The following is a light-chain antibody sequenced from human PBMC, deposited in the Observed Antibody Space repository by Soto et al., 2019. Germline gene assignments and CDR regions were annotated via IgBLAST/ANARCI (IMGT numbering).Light chain of an antibody. CDR1: SSNIGTNT. CDR3: VAWDGSLDVVL. V-gene: IGLV1-44*01. J-gene: IGLJ2*01. CDR2: NTN. Sequence: QSALTQPPSASGTPGQRVTISCSGSSSNIGTNTVNWYQQFPGSAPQLLLYNTNQRPSGVPGRFSGSKSGTSASLAISGLQSEDEADYYCVAWDGSLDVVLFGGGTKVTVL.